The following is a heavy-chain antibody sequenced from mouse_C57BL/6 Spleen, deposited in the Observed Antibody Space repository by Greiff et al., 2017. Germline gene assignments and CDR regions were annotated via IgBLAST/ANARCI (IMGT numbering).Heavy chain of an antibody. CDR3: ARYRDGNYWYVDV. V-gene: IGHV1-53*01. D-gene: IGHD2-1*01. CDR1: GYTFTSYW. Sequence: VQLQQPGTELVKPGASVKLSCKASGYTFTSYWMHWVKQRPGQGLEWIGNINPSNGGTNYNEKFKSKATLTVDKSSSTAYMQLSSLTSEDSAVYYGARYRDGNYWYVDVWGTGTTVTVSS. J-gene: IGHJ1*03. CDR2: INPSNGGT.